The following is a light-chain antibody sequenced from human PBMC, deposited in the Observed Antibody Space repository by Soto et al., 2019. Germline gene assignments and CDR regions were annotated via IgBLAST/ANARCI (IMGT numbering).Light chain of an antibody. CDR1: SSNIGAGYD. CDR3: QSYDSSLSGYV. J-gene: IGLJ1*01. V-gene: IGLV1-40*01. CDR2: GNS. Sequence: QSVLTQPPSVSGAPGQRVTISCTGSSSNIGAGYDVHWYQQLPGTAPKLLIYGNSNGPSGVPDRFSGSKSGTSASLAITGRQAEDEADYYCQSYDSSLSGYVFGTGTKLTVL.